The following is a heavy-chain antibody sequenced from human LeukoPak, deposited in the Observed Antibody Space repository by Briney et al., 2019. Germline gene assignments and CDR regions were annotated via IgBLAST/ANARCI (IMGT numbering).Heavy chain of an antibody. CDR3: ARDRGSGYDY. V-gene: IGHV3-66*01. CDR1: GITVSSNY. J-gene: IGHJ4*02. D-gene: IGHD3-10*01. Sequence: GGSLRLSCAASGITVSSNYMSWVRQAPGKGLEWVSVIYSGGSTYYADSVKGRFTISRDNSKNTLYLQMNSLRVEDTAVYYCARDRGSGYDYWGQGTLVTVSS. CDR2: IYSGGST.